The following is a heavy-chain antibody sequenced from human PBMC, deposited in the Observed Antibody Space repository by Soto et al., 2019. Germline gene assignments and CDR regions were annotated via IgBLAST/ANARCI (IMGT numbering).Heavy chain of an antibody. CDR1: GFTFSSYA. D-gene: IGHD6-19*01. Sequence: GGSLRLSCAASGFTFSSYAMHWVRQAPGKGLEWVAVISYDGSNKYYADSVKGRFTISRDNSKNTLYLQMNSLRAEDTAVYYCAREVLRIAVAGYWGQGTLVTVSS. CDR2: ISYDGSNK. CDR3: AREVLRIAVAGY. V-gene: IGHV3-30-3*01. J-gene: IGHJ4*02.